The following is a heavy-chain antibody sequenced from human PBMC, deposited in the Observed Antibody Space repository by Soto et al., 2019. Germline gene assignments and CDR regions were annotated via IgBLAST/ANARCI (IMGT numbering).Heavy chain of an antibody. Sequence: SVKGSCKASGYTFTGYEMRWVRLSPGQGLEWMGWINPNSGGTNYAQKFQGRVTMTRDTSISTAYMELSRLRSDDTAVYYCARDLGYSSGGDAFDIWGQGTMVTVSS. CDR1: GYTFTGYE. J-gene: IGHJ3*02. CDR3: ARDLGYSSGGDAFDI. D-gene: IGHD6-19*01. V-gene: IGHV1-2*02. CDR2: INPNSGGT.